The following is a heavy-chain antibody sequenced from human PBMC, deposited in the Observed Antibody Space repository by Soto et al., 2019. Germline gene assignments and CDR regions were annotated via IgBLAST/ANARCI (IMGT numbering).Heavy chain of an antibody. D-gene: IGHD5-12*01. V-gene: IGHV3-30-3*02. CDR2: VSYDGDTE. CDR1: GFIFSGYA. J-gene: IGHJ4*02. CDR3: ANETRCYEIDS. Sequence: QAQLVESGGGVVQPGRSLRLSCAASGFIFSGYAMHWVRQSPGKGLEWVAVVSYDGDTEYYADSVKGQFTISRDNSQNTLYLQMNSVRSEGAAIYYCANETRCYEIDSWGQGTLVTVSS.